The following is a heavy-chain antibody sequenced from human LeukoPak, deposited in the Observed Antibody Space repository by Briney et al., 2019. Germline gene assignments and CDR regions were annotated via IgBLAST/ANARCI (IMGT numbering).Heavy chain of an antibody. Sequence: PGGSLRLSCAASGFTFSSYSMNWVRQAPGKGLEWVSSISSSSSSYIYYADSVKGRFTISRDNAKNSLYLQMNSLRAEDTAVYYCAIQGGSYLFDYWGQGTLVTVSS. J-gene: IGHJ4*02. V-gene: IGHV3-21*01. D-gene: IGHD1-26*01. CDR3: AIQGGSYLFDY. CDR2: ISSSSSSYI. CDR1: GFTFSSYS.